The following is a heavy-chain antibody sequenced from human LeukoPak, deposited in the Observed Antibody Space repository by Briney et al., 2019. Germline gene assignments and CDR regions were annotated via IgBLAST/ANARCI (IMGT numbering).Heavy chain of an antibody. Sequence: SETLSLTCSVSGGSISSYYWSWIRQPAGKALEWIGGMYTSGSTKYNSSLKSRVTMSVDTSKNQFSLKLSSVTAADTAVYYCARDRPVGYGNYYYYYMDVWGKGTTVTVSS. D-gene: IGHD5-18*01. CDR1: GGSISSYY. V-gene: IGHV4-4*07. CDR3: ARDRPVGYGNYYYYYMDV. CDR2: MYTSGST. J-gene: IGHJ6*03.